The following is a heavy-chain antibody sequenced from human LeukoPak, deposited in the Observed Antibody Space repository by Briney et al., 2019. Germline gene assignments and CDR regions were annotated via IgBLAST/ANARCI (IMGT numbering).Heavy chain of an antibody. CDR1: GGSISSYY. V-gene: IGHV4-59*01. CDR2: VYYSGST. J-gene: IGHJ4*02. Sequence: SETLSLTCTVSGGSISSYYWSWIRQPPGKGLEWMGYVYYSGSTNYDPSLKSRVTILIDTSKNQFSLKLSSVTAADTAVYYCARVGSGCFDYWGQGTLVTVSS. D-gene: IGHD6-19*01. CDR3: ARVGSGCFDY.